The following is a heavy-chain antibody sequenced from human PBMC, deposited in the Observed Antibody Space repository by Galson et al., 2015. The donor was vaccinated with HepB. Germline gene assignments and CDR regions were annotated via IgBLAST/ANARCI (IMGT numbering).Heavy chain of an antibody. J-gene: IGHJ4*02. Sequence: QSGAEVKKPGESLKISCKGSGYSFTSYWIGWVRQMPGKGLEWMGITYPGDSDTRYSPSFQGQVTISADKSISTAYLQWSSLKASDTAMYYCARHYSSGWLSREGFGDWGQGTLVTVSS. CDR1: GYSFTSYW. CDR3: ARHYSSGWLSREGFGD. V-gene: IGHV5-51*01. D-gene: IGHD6-19*01. CDR2: TYPGDSDT.